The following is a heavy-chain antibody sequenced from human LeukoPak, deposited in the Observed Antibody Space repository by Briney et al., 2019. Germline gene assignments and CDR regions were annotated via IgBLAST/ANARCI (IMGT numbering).Heavy chain of an antibody. J-gene: IGHJ4*02. CDR2: INHSGST. CDR3: ARNGGNSDYDY. D-gene: IGHD4-23*01. V-gene: IGHV4-34*01. Sequence: SETLFLTCAVYGGSFSGYYWSWIRQPPGKGLEWIGEINHSGSTNYNPSLKSRVTISVDASKNQFSLKLSSVTAADTAVYYCARNGGNSDYDYWGQGTLVTVSA. CDR1: GGSFSGYY.